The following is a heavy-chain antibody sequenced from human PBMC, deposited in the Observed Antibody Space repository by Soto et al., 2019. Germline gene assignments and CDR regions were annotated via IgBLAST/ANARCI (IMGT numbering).Heavy chain of an antibody. Sequence: QVQLVQSGAEVKTPGASVKVSCKASGYTFASYDMNWVRQAPGQGLEWMGWMNPNSNNTGYAQKFQGRLTMTRDIALSIANMELSTLRNEDPAVYYFARSDGYHFNWLDTWGQGTLVTVSA. J-gene: IGHJ5*02. CDR1: GYTFASYD. CDR2: MNPNSNNT. CDR3: ARSDGYHFNWLDT. V-gene: IGHV1-8*01. D-gene: IGHD2-21*01.